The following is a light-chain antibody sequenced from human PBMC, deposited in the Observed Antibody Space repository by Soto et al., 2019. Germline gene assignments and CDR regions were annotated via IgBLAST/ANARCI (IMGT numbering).Light chain of an antibody. Sequence: IQMTQSPSTLSASVGDRVTITCQASQTISTFLAWYQHKPGKAPNLLIYDASSLESGVPSRFSGSGSGTEFTLTISSLQPDDSATYYCQQYSSLVTFGQGTKLEI. CDR2: DAS. CDR1: QTISTF. V-gene: IGKV1-5*01. CDR3: QQYSSLVT. J-gene: IGKJ2*01.